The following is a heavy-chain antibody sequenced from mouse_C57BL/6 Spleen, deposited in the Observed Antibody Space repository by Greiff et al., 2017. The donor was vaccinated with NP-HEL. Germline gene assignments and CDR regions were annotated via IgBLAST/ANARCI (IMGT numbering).Heavy chain of an antibody. CDR3: TRKGPYYGSSYTY. V-gene: IGHV1-15*01. CDR2: RERETGGT. Sequence: VQLQESGAELVRPGASVTLSCKASGYTFTDYEMHWVKQTPVHGLEGRGERERETGGTDYNQKCKGKAILTADKSSSTAYMELRSLTSEDSAVYYCTRKGPYYGSSYTYWGQGTLVTVSA. D-gene: IGHD1-1*01. J-gene: IGHJ3*01. CDR1: GYTFTDYE.